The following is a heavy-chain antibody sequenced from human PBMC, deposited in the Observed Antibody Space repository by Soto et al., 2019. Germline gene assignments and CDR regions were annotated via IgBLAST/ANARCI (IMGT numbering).Heavy chain of an antibody. CDR3: ARGYFQYCSSTSCSKNWFDP. CDR2: INQSGST. J-gene: IGHJ5*02. D-gene: IGHD2-2*01. Sequence: QVQLQQWGAGLLKPSETLSLTCAVYGGSFSGYYWSWIRQPPGKGLEWIGEINQSGSTNYNPSLKILVTLSVDTSKNQYSLKLSSVTAADTAVYYCARGYFQYCSSTSCSKNWFDPWGQGTLVTVSS. V-gene: IGHV4-34*01. CDR1: GGSFSGYY.